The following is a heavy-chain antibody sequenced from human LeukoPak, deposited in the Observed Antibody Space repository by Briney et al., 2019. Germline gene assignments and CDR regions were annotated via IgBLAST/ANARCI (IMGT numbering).Heavy chain of an antibody. Sequence: SETLSLTCTVSGGSISSYYRSWIRQPPGKGLEWIGYIYYSGSTNYNPSLKSRVTISVDTSKNQFSLKLSSVTAADTAVYYCARVAAAAPDYWGQGTLVTVSS. V-gene: IGHV4-59*01. CDR1: GGSISSYY. J-gene: IGHJ4*02. CDR2: IYYSGST. D-gene: IGHD2-2*01. CDR3: ARVAAAAPDY.